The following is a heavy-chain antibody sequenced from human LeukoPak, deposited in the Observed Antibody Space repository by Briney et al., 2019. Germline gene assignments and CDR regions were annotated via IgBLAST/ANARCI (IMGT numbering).Heavy chain of an antibody. CDR2: ISGSGGST. J-gene: IGHJ4*02. Sequence: GGSLRLSCAASGFTFSSYAMSWVRQAPGKGLGWVSAISGSGGSTYYADSVKGRFTISRDNSKNTLYLQMNSLRAEDTAVYYCANAIAVAGTGFDYWGQGTLVTVSS. D-gene: IGHD6-19*01. V-gene: IGHV3-23*01. CDR3: ANAIAVAGTGFDY. CDR1: GFTFSSYA.